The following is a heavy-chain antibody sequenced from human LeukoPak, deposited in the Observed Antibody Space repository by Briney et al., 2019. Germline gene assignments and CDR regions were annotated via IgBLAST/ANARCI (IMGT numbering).Heavy chain of an antibody. J-gene: IGHJ4*02. Sequence: GGSLRLSCAASGFTFSSFAVTWVRQAPGRGLEWVANIKQDGSAKYYVDSVKGRFTISRDNAKNSLYLQMDSLRAEDTAVYYCARHLGGRTFDYWGQGTLVTVSS. CDR2: IKQDGSAK. V-gene: IGHV3-7*05. CDR3: ARHLGGRTFDY. D-gene: IGHD1/OR15-1a*01. CDR1: GFTFSSFA.